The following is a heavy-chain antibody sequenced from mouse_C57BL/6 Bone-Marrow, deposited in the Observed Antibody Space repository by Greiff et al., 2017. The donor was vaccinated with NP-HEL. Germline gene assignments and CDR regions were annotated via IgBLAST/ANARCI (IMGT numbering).Heavy chain of an antibody. CDR3: ARHPILYGSSYWYFDV. V-gene: IGHV5-6*02. CDR1: GFTFSSYG. CDR2: ISSGGSYT. J-gene: IGHJ1*03. Sequence: EVKLVESGGDLVKPGGSLKLSCAASGFTFSSYGMSWVRQTPDKRLEWVATISSGGSYTYYPDSVKGRFTISRDNAKNTLYLQMSSLKSEDTAMYYCARHPILYGSSYWYFDVWGTGTTVTVSS. D-gene: IGHD1-1*01.